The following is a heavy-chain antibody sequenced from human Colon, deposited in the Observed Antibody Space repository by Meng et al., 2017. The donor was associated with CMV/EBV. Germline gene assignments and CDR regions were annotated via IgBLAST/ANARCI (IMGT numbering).Heavy chain of an antibody. Sequence: GESLKISCTASGFTFSSYDFHWVRQPTGKGLEWVSSIGTVGDTYSIGSVKGRFIISREDAKNSVYLQMNGLRDGDTGLYYCARARSPTHFDYWGQGALVTVSS. V-gene: IGHV3-13*01. CDR3: ARARSPTHFDY. CDR1: GFTFSSYD. J-gene: IGHJ4*02. CDR2: IGTVGDT.